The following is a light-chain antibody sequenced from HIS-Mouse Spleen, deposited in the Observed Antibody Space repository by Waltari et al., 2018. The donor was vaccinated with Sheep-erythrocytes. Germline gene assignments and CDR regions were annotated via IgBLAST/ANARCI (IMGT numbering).Light chain of an antibody. CDR3: CSYAGSYNHV. CDR1: CSYVGGFHY. V-gene: IGLV2-11*01. CDR2: DVS. J-gene: IGLJ1*01. Sequence: QSALTLPPAASGSPGPSVTISCTVTCSYVGGFHYVACYQQQPGKAPQLMIYDVSNRPSGVPDRFSGSKSGNTASLTISGLQAEDEADYYCCSYAGSYNHVFATGTKVTVL.